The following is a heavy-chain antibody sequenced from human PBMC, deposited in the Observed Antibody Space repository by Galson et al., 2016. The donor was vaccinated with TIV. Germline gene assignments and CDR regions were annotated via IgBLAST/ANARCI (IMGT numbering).Heavy chain of an antibody. Sequence: QSGAEVKMPGASVKVSCKASGYTLSTYYMHWLRQAPGQGLEWMGIIDPSVGSTTYSQKFQGRVTMTSDTSTSTVYMELTSLKSEDTAVYYCAREKVPPGPDIDSWFDPWGQGSLVTVSS. J-gene: IGHJ5*02. CDR3: AREKVPPGPDIDSWFDP. CDR2: IDPSVGST. CDR1: GYTLSTYY. D-gene: IGHD2-15*01. V-gene: IGHV1-46*01.